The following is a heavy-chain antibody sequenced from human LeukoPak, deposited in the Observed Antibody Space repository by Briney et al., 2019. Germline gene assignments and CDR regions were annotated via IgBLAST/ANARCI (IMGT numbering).Heavy chain of an antibody. CDR2: IYTSGST. V-gene: IGHV4-4*07. J-gene: IGHJ4*02. CDR3: ARTAIFGVVSPLDY. Sequence: PSETLSLTCTASGGSISSYYWSWIRQPAGKGLEWIGRIYTSGSTNYNPSLKSRVTMSVDTSKNQFSLKLSSVTAADTAVYYCARTAIFGVVSPLDYWGQGTLVTVSS. D-gene: IGHD3-3*01. CDR1: GGSISSYY.